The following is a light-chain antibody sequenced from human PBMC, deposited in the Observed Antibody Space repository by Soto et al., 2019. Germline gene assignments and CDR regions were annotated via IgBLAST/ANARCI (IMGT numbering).Light chain of an antibody. V-gene: IGKV1-27*01. CDR3: QNYNSAPLT. CDR1: QDISNS. J-gene: IGKJ4*01. CDR2: ATS. Sequence: DIQMTQSPSSLSASVGDRVTITCRASQDISNSLAWYQQKPGKVPKVLIYATSNLQSGVPARFSGSGSGTDFTLTISSLQPEDVATYYCQNYNSAPLTFGGGTKVEI.